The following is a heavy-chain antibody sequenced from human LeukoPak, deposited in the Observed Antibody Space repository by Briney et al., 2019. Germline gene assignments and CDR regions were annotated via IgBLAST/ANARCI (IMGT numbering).Heavy chain of an antibody. J-gene: IGHJ3*02. CDR3: ARVLHVFDAFDI. D-gene: IGHD2-8*01. V-gene: IGHV4-59*01. Sequence: PSETLSLTRTVSGGSISSYYWSWIRQPPGKGLEWIGYIYYSGSTNYNPSLKSRVTISVDTSKNQFSLKLSSVTAADTAVYYCARVLHVFDAFDIWGQGTMVTVSS. CDR1: GGSISSYY. CDR2: IYYSGST.